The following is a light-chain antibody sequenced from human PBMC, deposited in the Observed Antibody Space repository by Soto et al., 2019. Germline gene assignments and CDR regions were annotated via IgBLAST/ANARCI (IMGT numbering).Light chain of an antibody. Sequence: QSVLTQPPSASGTPGQRVTISCSGSSSNIGSNYVYWYQQLPGTAPKLLIYSNTQRPSGVPDRFSGSKSGTSASLAISGLRSEDEGDYYCAAWDDSLSGYFFGTGTKLTVL. V-gene: IGLV1-47*02. CDR2: SNT. CDR1: SSNIGSNY. J-gene: IGLJ1*01. CDR3: AAWDDSLSGYF.